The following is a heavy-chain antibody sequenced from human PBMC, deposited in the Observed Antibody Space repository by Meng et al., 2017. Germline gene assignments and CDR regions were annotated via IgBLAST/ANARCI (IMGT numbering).Heavy chain of an antibody. D-gene: IGHD3-3*01. CDR1: GYTFTSYA. CDR2: INAGNGNT. J-gene: IGHJ5*02. V-gene: IGHV1-3*01. CDR3: ARVLPATIFGVVIDSWFDP. Sequence: QVQLVQSGAELQESGASVKVACKASGYTFTSYAMHWVRQAPGQRLEWMGWINAGNGNTKYSQKFQGRVTITRDTSASTAYMELSSLRSEDTAVYYCARVLPATIFGVVIDSWFDPWGQGTLVTVSS.